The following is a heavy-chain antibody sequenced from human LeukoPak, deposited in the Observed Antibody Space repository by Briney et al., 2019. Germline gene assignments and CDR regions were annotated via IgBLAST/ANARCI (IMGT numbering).Heavy chain of an antibody. CDR3: ARRGYSGYDLWYYYYMDV. D-gene: IGHD5-12*01. CDR1: GYSFTSYW. CDR2: IYPGDSDT. V-gene: IGHV5-51*01. Sequence: GESLQISCKGSGYSFTSYWIGWVRQMPGKGLEWMGIIYPGDSDTRYSPSFQGQVTISADKSISTAYLQWSSLKASDTAMYYCARRGYSGYDLWYYYYMDVWGRGTTVTVSS. J-gene: IGHJ6*03.